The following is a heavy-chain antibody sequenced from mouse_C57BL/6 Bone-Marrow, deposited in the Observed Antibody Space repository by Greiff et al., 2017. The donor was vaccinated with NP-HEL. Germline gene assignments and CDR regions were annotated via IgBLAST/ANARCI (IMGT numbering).Heavy chain of an antibody. D-gene: IGHD1-3*01. CDR1: GYAFSSSW. J-gene: IGHJ2*01. CDR3: AVVSGDY. CDR2: IYPGDGDT. V-gene: IGHV1-82*01. Sequence: QVQLQQSGPELVKPGASVKISCKASGYAFSSSWMNWVKQRPGKGLEWIGRIYPGDGDTNYKGKFKGKATLTADKSSSTADMQLSSLTSEDSAVYFCAVVSGDYWGQGTTLTVSS.